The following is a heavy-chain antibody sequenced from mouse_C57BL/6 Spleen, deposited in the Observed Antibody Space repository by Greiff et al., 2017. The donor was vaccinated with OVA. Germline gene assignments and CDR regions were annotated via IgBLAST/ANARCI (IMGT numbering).Heavy chain of an antibody. D-gene: IGHD1-1*02. CDR3: ARAYGRYAMDY. CDR2: ISYSGST. V-gene: IGHV3-1*01. J-gene: IGHJ4*01. Sequence: VQLQQSGPGMVKPSQSLSLTCTVTGYSITSGYDWHWIRHFPGNKLEWMGYISYSGSTNYNPSLKSRISITHDTSKNHFFLKLNSVTTEDTATYYCARAYGRYAMDYWGQGTSVTVSS. CDR1: GYSITSGYD.